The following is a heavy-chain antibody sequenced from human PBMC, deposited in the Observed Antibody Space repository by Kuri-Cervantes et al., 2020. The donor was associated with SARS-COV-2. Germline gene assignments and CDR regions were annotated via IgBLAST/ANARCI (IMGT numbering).Heavy chain of an antibody. D-gene: IGHD3-16*01. Sequence: GESLKISCADSRFTFNNYALIWVRQAPGKGLEWVSSISGSGDDTHYADSVKGRFTISRDTSKNTLYLQMNSLRAEDTAVYYCTSVHEMGVVFDWGQGTLVTVSS. V-gene: IGHV3-23*01. CDR3: TSVHEMGVVFD. CDR2: ISGSGDDT. J-gene: IGHJ4*02. CDR1: RFTFNNYA.